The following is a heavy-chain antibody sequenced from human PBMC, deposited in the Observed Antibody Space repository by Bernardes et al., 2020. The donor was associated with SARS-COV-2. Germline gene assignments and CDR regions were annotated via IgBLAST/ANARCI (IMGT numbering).Heavy chain of an antibody. J-gene: IGHJ6*02. CDR2: ITSKTDGAKI. V-gene: IGHV3-15*05. CDR3: IAGVIPQRWGDKYYFYGLDV. Sequence: VGSLILSCAASGFTFSNAWMTWVRQAPGKGLEWVGRITSKTDGAKIEYTAPVRGRFTISRDDSRNTLFLQMNSLKTEDAAVYYCIAGVIPQRWGDKYYFYGLDVWGQGTTVTDSS. D-gene: IGHD6-25*01. CDR1: GFTFSNAW.